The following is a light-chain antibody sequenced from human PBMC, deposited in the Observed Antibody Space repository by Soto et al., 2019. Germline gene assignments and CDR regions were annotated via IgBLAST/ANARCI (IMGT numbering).Light chain of an antibody. Sequence: QSALTQPASVSGSPGQSIAISCTGTSSDVGGYNYVSWYQQHPGKAPKLMIYDVSNRPSGVSNRVSGSKSGNTASLTISGLQAEDEADYYFSSFTSSSTLLFGGGTKLTV. CDR1: SSDVGGYNY. CDR3: SSFTSSSTLL. V-gene: IGLV2-14*01. CDR2: DVS. J-gene: IGLJ2*01.